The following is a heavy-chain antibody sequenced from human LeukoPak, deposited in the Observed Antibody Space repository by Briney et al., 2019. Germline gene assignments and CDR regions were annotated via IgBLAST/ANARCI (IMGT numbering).Heavy chain of an antibody. D-gene: IGHD6-19*01. CDR1: GFTFSSYE. Sequence: GGSLRLSCAASGFTFSSYEMNWVRQAPGKGLEWVSYISSSGSTIYYADSVKGRFTISRDNAKNSLYLQMNSLRAEDTAVYYCARDQTGYSSGWPYYYYYMDVWGKGTTVTISS. J-gene: IGHJ6*03. CDR3: ARDQTGYSSGWPYYYYYMDV. V-gene: IGHV3-48*03. CDR2: ISSSGSTI.